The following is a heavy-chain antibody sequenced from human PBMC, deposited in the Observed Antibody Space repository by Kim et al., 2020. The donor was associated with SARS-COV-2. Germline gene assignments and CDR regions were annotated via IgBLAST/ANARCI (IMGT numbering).Heavy chain of an antibody. CDR2: IKSKTDGGTT. CDR1: GFTFSNAW. V-gene: IGHV3-15*01. CDR3: KRLGNYYYGMDV. Sequence: GGSLRLSCAASGFTFSNAWMSWVRQAPGKGLEWVGRIKSKTDGGTTDYAAPVKGRFTISRDDSKNTLYLQMNSLKTEDTAVYYCKRLGNYYYGMDVWGQGTTVTVSS. J-gene: IGHJ6*02. D-gene: IGHD6-25*01.